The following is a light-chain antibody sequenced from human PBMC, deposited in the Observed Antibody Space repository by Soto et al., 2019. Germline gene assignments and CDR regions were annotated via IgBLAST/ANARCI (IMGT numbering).Light chain of an antibody. V-gene: IGLV2-11*01. J-gene: IGLJ1*01. CDR2: DVS. CDR3: CSNAGGPDV. Sequence: QSALSQPRSVSGSPGQSVAISCTGTSSDVGGYNYVSWYQQHPDRVPKVIIYDVSQRPSGVPDRFSGSKSSNTASLTISDLQAEDEADYYCCSNAGGPDVFGTGTKLTVL. CDR1: SSDVGGYNY.